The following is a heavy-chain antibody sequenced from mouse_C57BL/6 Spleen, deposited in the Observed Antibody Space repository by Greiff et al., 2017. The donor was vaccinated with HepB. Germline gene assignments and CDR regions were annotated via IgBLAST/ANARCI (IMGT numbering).Heavy chain of an antibody. J-gene: IGHJ1*03. CDR1: GYTFTDYN. D-gene: IGHD1-1*01. V-gene: IGHV1-18*01. Sequence: VQLQQSGPELVKPGASVKIPCKASGYTFTDYNMDWVKQSHGKSLEWIGDINPNNGGTIYNQKFKGKATLTVDKSSSTAYMELRSLTSEDTAVYYCARVLHYYGSSHWYFDVWGTGTTVTVSS. CDR2: INPNNGGT. CDR3: ARVLHYYGSSHWYFDV.